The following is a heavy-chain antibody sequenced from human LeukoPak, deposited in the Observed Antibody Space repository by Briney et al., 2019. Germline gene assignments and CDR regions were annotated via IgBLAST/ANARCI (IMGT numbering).Heavy chain of an antibody. V-gene: IGHV1-69*13. CDR1: GGTFSSYA. CDR2: IIPILGTA. J-gene: IGHJ6*03. D-gene: IGHD2-2*01. CDR3: ARGSYVEYGLYYYYYMDV. Sequence: SVKVSCKASGGTFSSYAISWVRQAPGQGLEWMGGIIPILGTANYAQKFQGRVTITADESTSTAYMELSSLRSEDTAVYYCARGSYVEYGLYYYYYMDVWGKGTTVTVSS.